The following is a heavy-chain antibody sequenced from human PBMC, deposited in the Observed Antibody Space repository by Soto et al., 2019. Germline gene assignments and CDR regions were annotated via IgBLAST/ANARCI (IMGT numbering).Heavy chain of an antibody. CDR1: GFTFSSYW. J-gene: IGHJ4*02. CDR3: VRTSLVVAAATREDY. V-gene: IGHV3-74*01. Sequence: EVQLVESGGGLVQPGESLRLSCAASGFTFSSYWMHWVRQAPGKGLVWVSRINSDGSRTSYAGSVKGRFTISRDNAKNTLYLQINSLIAEDTAVYYCVRTSLVVAAATREDYWGQGTLVTVSS. CDR2: INSDGSRT. D-gene: IGHD2-15*01.